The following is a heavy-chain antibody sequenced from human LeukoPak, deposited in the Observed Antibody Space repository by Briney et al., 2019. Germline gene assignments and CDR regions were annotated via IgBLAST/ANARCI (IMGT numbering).Heavy chain of an antibody. V-gene: IGHV3-23*01. D-gene: IGHD3-22*01. J-gene: IGHJ5*02. Sequence: GGSLRLSCAASGFIFNNYGLISGRQAPGKGLEWVSAISNDGSGTNYADFVKGRFTISRDNSKNTLFLQMNSLRAEDTALYYCAKGSSGYFVDLWGQGTLVTVPS. CDR1: GFIFNNYG. CDR3: AKGSSGYFVDL. CDR2: ISNDGSGT.